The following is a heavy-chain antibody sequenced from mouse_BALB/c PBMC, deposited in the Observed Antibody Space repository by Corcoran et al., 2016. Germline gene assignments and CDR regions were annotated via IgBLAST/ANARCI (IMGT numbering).Heavy chain of an antibody. CDR3: AAITTVDY. CDR1: GYTFTNYG. J-gene: IGHJ2*01. D-gene: IGHD1-1*01. V-gene: IGHV9-3-1*01. Sequence: QNQLVQSGPELKKPGETVKISCKASGYTFTNYGMNWLKQAPAKGLKWMGWINTYTGEPTYADDFKGRFAFSLETSASTAYLQINNLKNEDTATYVCAAITTVDYWGQGTTLTVSS. CDR2: INTYTGEP.